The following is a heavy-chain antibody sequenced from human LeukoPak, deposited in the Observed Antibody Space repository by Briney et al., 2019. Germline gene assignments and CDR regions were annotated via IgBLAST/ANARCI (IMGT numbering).Heavy chain of an antibody. Sequence: SETLSLTCAVYGGSSSGYYWRWIRQAPGKGLEWIGYIYYSGSTNYNPSLKSRVTISVDTSKNQFSLKLSSVTAADTAVYYCARRRYTPHAFDIWGQGTMVTVSS. D-gene: IGHD2-15*01. CDR2: IYYSGST. V-gene: IGHV4-59*08. CDR1: GGSSSGYY. CDR3: ARRRYTPHAFDI. J-gene: IGHJ3*02.